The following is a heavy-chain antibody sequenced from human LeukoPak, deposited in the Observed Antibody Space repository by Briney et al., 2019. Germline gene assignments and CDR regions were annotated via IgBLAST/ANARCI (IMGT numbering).Heavy chain of an antibody. V-gene: IGHV1-69*04. Sequence: SVKVSCKASGGTFSSYAISWMREAPGQGLEWMGRIIPILGIANYAQKFQGRVTITADKSTSTAYMELSSLRSEDTAVYYCARDGDYDDSFDIWGQGTMVTVSS. CDR1: GGTFSSYA. CDR2: IIPILGIA. D-gene: IGHD3-22*01. CDR3: ARDGDYDDSFDI. J-gene: IGHJ3*02.